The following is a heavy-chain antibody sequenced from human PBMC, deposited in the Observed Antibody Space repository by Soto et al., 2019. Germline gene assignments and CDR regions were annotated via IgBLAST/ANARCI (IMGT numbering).Heavy chain of an antibody. CDR1: GFTFSSYA. J-gene: IGHJ6*02. V-gene: IGHV3-30-3*01. Sequence: QVQLVESGGGVVQPGRSLRLSCAASGFTFSSYAMYWVRQAPGKGLEWVAVISYDGNNKHYADSVKGRFTISRDNSKNTLYLQMNSLRAEDTAVYYGARAGCDGGSCYTLVGLRYGMDVWGQGTRVTVSS. D-gene: IGHD2-15*01. CDR3: ARAGCDGGSCYTLVGLRYGMDV. CDR2: ISYDGNNK.